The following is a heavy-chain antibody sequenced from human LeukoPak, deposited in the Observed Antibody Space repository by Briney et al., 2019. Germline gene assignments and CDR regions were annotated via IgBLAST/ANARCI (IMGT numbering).Heavy chain of an antibody. CDR3: ARVYYGSGSPRHFDY. CDR2: IDNSGGIT. CDR1: GFIFSSYA. D-gene: IGHD3-10*01. Sequence: GGSLRLSCAASGFIFSSYAMSWVRQAPGKGLEWVSAIDNSGGITYYADSVKGRFTISRDNAKNSLYLQMSSLRAEDTAVYYCARVYYGSGSPRHFDYWGQGTLVTVSS. J-gene: IGHJ4*02. V-gene: IGHV3-23*01.